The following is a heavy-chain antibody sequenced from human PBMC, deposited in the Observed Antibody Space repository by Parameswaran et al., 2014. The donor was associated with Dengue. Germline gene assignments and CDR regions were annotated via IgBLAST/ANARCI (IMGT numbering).Heavy chain of an antibody. D-gene: IGHD3-3*01. CDR2: IIPIFGTA. Sequence: WVRQAPGQGLEWMGGIIPIFGTANYAQKFQGRVTITADESTSTAYMELSSLRSEDTAVYYCAKRIFGVAPGDYWGQGTLVTVSS. V-gene: IGHV1-69*01. J-gene: IGHJ4*02. CDR3: AKRIFGVAPGDY.